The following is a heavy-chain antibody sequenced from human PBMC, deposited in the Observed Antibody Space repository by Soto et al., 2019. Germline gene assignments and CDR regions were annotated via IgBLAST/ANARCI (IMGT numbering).Heavy chain of an antibody. J-gene: IGHJ6*02. Sequence: EVQLVESGGGLVQPGGSLRLSCAASGFSLHDHAMHWVRQVPGGGLGWVSGISWDSDITVYGDSVNGRFTISRDNAKNSLYLQMNSLGLEDTAIYYCAKDDGGVWSAPRGGRYSYYGMDVWGQGTTVTVSS. D-gene: IGHD3-3*01. CDR3: AKDDGGVWSAPRGGRYSYYGMDV. CDR2: ISWDSDIT. CDR1: GFSLHDHA. V-gene: IGHV3-9*01.